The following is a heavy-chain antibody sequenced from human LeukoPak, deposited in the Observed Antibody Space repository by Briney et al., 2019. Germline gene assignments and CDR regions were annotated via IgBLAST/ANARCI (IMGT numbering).Heavy chain of an antibody. CDR2: INPSGGST. D-gene: IGHD3-10*01. V-gene: IGHV1-46*01. CDR3: ARALTMVRGVTPPLY. J-gene: IGHJ4*02. CDR1: GGTFISYA. Sequence: ASVKVSCKASGGTFISYAISWVRQAPGQGLEWMGIINPSGGSTSYAQKFQGRVTMTRDMSTSTVYMELSSLRSEDTAVYYCARALTMVRGVTPPLYWGQGTLVTVSS.